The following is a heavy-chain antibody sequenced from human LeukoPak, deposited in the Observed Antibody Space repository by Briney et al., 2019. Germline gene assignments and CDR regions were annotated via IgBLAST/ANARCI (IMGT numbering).Heavy chain of an antibody. CDR3: ASPSYGDCVHYYYYGMDV. J-gene: IGHJ6*02. CDR2: ISSSSSTI. V-gene: IGHV3-48*01. CDR1: GFTFSSYS. D-gene: IGHD4-17*01. Sequence: GGSLRLSCAASGFTFSSYSMNWVRQAPGKGLEWVSYISSSSSTIYYADSVKGRFTISRDNAKNSLYLQMNSLRAEDTAVYYCASPSYGDCVHYYYYGMDVWGQGTTVTVSS.